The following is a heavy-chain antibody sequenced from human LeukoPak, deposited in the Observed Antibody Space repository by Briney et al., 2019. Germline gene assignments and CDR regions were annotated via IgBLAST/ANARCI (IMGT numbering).Heavy chain of an antibody. D-gene: IGHD4-17*01. J-gene: IGHJ3*02. CDR3: TRLTIDYGDYMDGFDI. V-gene: IGHV3-73*01. CDR1: GFTFSGSA. Sequence: GGSLRLSCAASGFTFSGSAMHWVRQASGKGLEWIGRIRSTAHNYAKAYAESVKGRFTISRDDSKNTAYLQMNSLKTEDTAVYYCTRLTIDYGDYMDGFDIWGQGTMVTVSS. CDR2: IRSTAHNYAK.